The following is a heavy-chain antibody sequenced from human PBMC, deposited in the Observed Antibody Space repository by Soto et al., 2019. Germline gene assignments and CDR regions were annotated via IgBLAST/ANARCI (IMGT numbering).Heavy chain of an antibody. CDR3: ASSTLTMIVVGYAFDT. J-gene: IGHJ3*02. Sequence: QVQLQQWGAGLLKPSETLSLTCAVYGGSFSGYYWSWIRQPPGKGLEWIGEINHSGSTNYNPSLKSRVTISVDTSKNQFSLKLSSVTAADTAVYYCASSTLTMIVVGYAFDTWGQGTMVTVSS. V-gene: IGHV4-34*01. CDR2: INHSGST. D-gene: IGHD3-22*01. CDR1: GGSFSGYY.